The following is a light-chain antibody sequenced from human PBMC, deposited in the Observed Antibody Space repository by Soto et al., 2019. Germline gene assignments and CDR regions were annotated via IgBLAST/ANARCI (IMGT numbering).Light chain of an antibody. Sequence: DIQMTQSPTSLSASVGDRVTITCRASQSISTYLNWYQKKPGQAPKLLIYGEFTLQSGVPSSFSGTGSVTDFTITISSPQPEDFATYYCQQSHRTPWTFGQG. J-gene: IGKJ1*01. CDR2: GEF. CDR1: QSISTY. V-gene: IGKV1-39*01. CDR3: QQSHRTPWT.